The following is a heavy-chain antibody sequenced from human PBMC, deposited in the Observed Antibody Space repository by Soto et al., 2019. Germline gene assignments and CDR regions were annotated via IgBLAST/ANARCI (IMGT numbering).Heavy chain of an antibody. CDR2: IYPSDSDT. V-gene: IGHV5-51*01. J-gene: IGHJ4*02. D-gene: IGHD3-3*01. CDR3: ARGGVSTRTFDY. Sequence: GESLKISCKGSGYSFAGYWIAWVRQMPGKGLELMGIIYPSDSDTRYRPSFQGQVTISADKSISSAYLQWSSLRASDTAMYYCARGGVSTRTFDYWGQGTPVTVSS. CDR1: GYSFAGYW.